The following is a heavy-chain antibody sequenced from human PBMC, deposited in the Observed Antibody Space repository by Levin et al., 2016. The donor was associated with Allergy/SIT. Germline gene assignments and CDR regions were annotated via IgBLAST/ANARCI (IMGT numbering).Heavy chain of an antibody. Sequence: WIRQPPGKGLEWVAVISYDGSNKYYADSVKGRFTISRDNSKNTLYLQMNSLRAEDTAVYYCAKERGYYDFWSGYYTDYYYYGMDVWGQGTTVTVSS. CDR3: AKERGYYDFWSGYYTDYYYYGMDV. J-gene: IGHJ6*02. V-gene: IGHV3-30*18. D-gene: IGHD3-3*01. CDR2: ISYDGSNK.